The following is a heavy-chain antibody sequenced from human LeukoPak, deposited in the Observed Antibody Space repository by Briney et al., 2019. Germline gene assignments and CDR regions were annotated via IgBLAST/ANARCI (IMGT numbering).Heavy chain of an antibody. D-gene: IGHD3-22*01. Sequence: GGSLRLSCAASGFTFSSYGMHWVRQAPGKGLEWVAVISYDGSNKYYADSVKGRFTISRDNSKNTLYLQMNSLRAEDTAVYYCARDVALDSSGYYSDYWGQGTLVTVSS. V-gene: IGHV3-30*03. CDR3: ARDVALDSSGYYSDY. CDR1: GFTFSSYG. J-gene: IGHJ4*02. CDR2: ISYDGSNK.